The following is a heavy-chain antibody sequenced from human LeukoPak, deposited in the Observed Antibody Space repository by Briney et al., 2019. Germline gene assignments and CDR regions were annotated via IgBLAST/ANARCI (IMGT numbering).Heavy chain of an antibody. V-gene: IGHV3-66*01. D-gene: IGHD3-16*01. CDR2: IYSGGST. CDR1: GFTVSDNY. J-gene: IGHJ2*01. CDR3: ARDSRWGSYWYFDL. Sequence: GGSLRVSCAASGFTVSDNYMSWVRQAPGKGLEWVSVIYSGGSTYYADSVKVRFTISGDSSKNTLYLQMNSLRAEDTAVYYCARDSRWGSYWYFDLWGRGTLVTVSS.